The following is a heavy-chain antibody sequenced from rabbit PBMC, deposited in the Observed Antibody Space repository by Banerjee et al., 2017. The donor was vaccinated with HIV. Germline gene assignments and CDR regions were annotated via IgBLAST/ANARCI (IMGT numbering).Heavy chain of an antibody. V-gene: IGHV1S40*01. Sequence: QSLEESGGDLVKPGASLTLTCTVSGFSFSSSYYMCWVRQAPGKGLEWIACIYAGSSGSTYYASWAKGRFTISKTSSTTVTLQMTSLTAADTATYFCARGGAGEYAYELWGQGTLVTVS. CDR3: ARGGAGEYAYEL. CDR2: IYAGSSGST. J-gene: IGHJ4*01. CDR1: GFSFSSSYY. D-gene: IGHD6-1*01.